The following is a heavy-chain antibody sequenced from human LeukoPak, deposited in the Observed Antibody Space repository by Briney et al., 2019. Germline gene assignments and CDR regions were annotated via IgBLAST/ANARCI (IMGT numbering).Heavy chain of an antibody. CDR2: SRDKSKSYST. CDR1: GFTFSDHY. Sequence: PGGSLRLSCAASGFTFSDHYVDWVRQAPGKGLEWVGRSRDKSKSYSTEYAASVKGRFIISRDDLKNSVYLQMNSLKIEDTAVYWCTRTYSYGPFDSWGQGTLVTVSS. J-gene: IGHJ4*02. D-gene: IGHD5-18*01. V-gene: IGHV3-72*01. CDR3: TRTYSYGPFDS.